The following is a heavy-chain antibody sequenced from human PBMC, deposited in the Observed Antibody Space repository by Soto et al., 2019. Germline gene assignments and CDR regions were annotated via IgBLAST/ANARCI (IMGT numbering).Heavy chain of an antibody. CDR3: AKVGGYCSGGSCYLTDY. J-gene: IGHJ4*02. CDR2: ISGSGGST. CDR1: GFTFSSYA. Sequence: EVQLLESGGGLVQPGGSLRLSCAASGFTFSSYAMSWVRQAPGKGLEWVSAISGSGGSTYYADSVKGRFTISRDNSKNTLYLQMNSLRAEDTAVYYCAKVGGYCSGGSCYLTDYWGQGTLVTVSS. V-gene: IGHV3-23*01. D-gene: IGHD2-15*01.